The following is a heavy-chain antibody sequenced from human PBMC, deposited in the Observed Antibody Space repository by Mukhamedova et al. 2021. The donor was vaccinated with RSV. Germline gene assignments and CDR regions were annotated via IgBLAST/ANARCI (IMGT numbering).Heavy chain of an antibody. CDR3: ARSGAWGLDAFDL. CDR2: ISSGGAR. V-gene: IGHV3-11*01. J-gene: IGHJ3*01. D-gene: IGHD7-27*01. Sequence: GRGLEWLSYISSGGARYYADSVRGRFTISRDNDKNSVYLQVNSLRAEDTAVYYCARSGAWGLDAFDLWGQGTMVTVSS.